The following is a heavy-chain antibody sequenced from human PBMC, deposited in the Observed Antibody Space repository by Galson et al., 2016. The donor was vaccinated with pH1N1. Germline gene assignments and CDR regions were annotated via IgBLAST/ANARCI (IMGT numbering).Heavy chain of an antibody. CDR2: ISPIFGTT. V-gene: IGHV1-69*06. J-gene: IGHJ4*02. CDR3: ARAEYYYGSGSYDC. CDR1: GSIFNANA. Sequence: SVKVSCKASGSIFNANAISWVRQAPGQGLEWMGGISPIFGTTKYAQKFQGRVTITADKSTTTVHMEFSSLTSGDTAVYYCARAEYYYGSGSYDCWGQGTLVIVSS. D-gene: IGHD3-10*01.